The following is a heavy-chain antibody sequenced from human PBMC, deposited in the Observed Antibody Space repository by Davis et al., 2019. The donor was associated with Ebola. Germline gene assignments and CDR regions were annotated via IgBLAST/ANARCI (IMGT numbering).Heavy chain of an antibody. V-gene: IGHV3-23*01. D-gene: IGHD2-8*02. J-gene: IGHJ4*02. Sequence: PGGSLRLSCAASGFTFSSYGMTWVRQAPGKGLEWVSSISAGGTAPYYADSVKGRFTISRDNSKNTLSLQMDSLRADDTAVYYCAKSFLITGSHMSEFRGVDYWGQGTVVTVSS. CDR2: ISAGGTAP. CDR3: AKSFLITGSHMSEFRGVDY. CDR1: GFTFSSYG.